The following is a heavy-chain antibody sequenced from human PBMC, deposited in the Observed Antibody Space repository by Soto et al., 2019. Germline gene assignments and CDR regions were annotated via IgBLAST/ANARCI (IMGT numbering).Heavy chain of an antibody. J-gene: IGHJ4*02. Sequence: ASVKVSCKASGGTFSTYTITWVRQAPGQGLEWMGRIIPIIGNTNYAQKLQGRVTMTTDTSTSTAYMELRSLRSDDTAVYYCARAGRGYSYGYDIFLTFYFDYWGQGTLVTVSS. CDR2: IIPIIGNT. CDR3: ARAGRGYSYGYDIFLTFYFDY. D-gene: IGHD5-18*01. V-gene: IGHV1-18*01. CDR1: GGTFSTYT.